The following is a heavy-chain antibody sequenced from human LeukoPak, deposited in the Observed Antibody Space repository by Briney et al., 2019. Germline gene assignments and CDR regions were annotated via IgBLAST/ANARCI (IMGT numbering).Heavy chain of an antibody. CDR1: GFTFSSYG. D-gene: IGHD3-3*01. V-gene: IGHV3-23*01. J-gene: IGHJ5*02. CDR2: INTGGEVT. Sequence: GGSLRLSCAASGFTFSSYGMSWVRQAPGKGLEWVSLINTGGEVTYYSDSVKRRCTRSRDISKNERYIQINSLRVEDTAVYYCAKDDGVGSSNNWFDPWGQGNLVTVSS. CDR3: AKDDGVGSSNNWFDP.